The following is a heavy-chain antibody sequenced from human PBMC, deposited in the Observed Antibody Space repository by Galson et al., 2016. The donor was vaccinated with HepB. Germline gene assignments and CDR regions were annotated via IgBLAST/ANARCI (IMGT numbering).Heavy chain of an antibody. D-gene: IGHD4-17*01. CDR2: IYWDDDI. CDR1: GFSLSTSGAG. J-gene: IGHJ4*02. CDR3: ARRPDYGDYFDH. V-gene: IGHV2-5*02. Sequence: PALVKPTQTLTLTCTFSGFSLSTSGAGVGWIRQPPGKALEWLALIYWDDDIRYSPSLKTRLTIIKDTSKNQVVLTMTNVDPVDTTAYYCARRPDYGDYFDHWGQGNLVTVSS.